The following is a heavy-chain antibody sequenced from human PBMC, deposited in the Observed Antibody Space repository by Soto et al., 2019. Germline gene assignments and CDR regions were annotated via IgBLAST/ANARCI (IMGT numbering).Heavy chain of an antibody. CDR1: GGTFSTYT. CDR3: TLGSWSAEAFEI. D-gene: IGHD6-13*01. CDR2: ILPMLDIT. J-gene: IGHJ3*02. V-gene: IGHV1-69*02. Sequence: QVQLVQSGAEVKKPGSSVKVSCKASGGTFSTYTIIWVRQAPGQVLEWMGRILPMLDITNSAQRFQGRVTITADKSTSTACLELSSLSSGDTAVYYCTLGSWSAEAFEIWGRGNMVTVSS.